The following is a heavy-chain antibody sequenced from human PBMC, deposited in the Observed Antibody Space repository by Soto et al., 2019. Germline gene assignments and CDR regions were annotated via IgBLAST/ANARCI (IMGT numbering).Heavy chain of an antibody. Sequence: GGSLRLSCAASGFTFSSYAMSWVRQAPGKGLEWVSAISGSGGSTYYADSVKGRFTISRDNSKNTLYLQMNSLRAEDTAVYYCAKVDGSGSYYNGPIGPWGQGTLVTVSS. CDR3: AKVDGSGSYYNGPIGP. V-gene: IGHV3-23*01. CDR1: GFTFSSYA. CDR2: ISGSGGST. D-gene: IGHD3-10*01. J-gene: IGHJ5*02.